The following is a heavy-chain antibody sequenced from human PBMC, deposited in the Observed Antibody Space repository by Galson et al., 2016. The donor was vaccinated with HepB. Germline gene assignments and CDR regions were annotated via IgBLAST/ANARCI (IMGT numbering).Heavy chain of an antibody. CDR2: VYSSGST. Sequence: ETLSLTCTVSGGSISTHYWSWIRPPPGKGLEWIGFVYSSGSTNSNPSLKSRLTMSVDTSKNQFSLSLTSVTEADTAVYYCARVFYSVIDAFDLWGQGTMVTVSS. CDR1: GGSISTHY. J-gene: IGHJ3*01. CDR3: ARVFYSVIDAFDL. D-gene: IGHD5/OR15-5a*01. V-gene: IGHV4-59*11.